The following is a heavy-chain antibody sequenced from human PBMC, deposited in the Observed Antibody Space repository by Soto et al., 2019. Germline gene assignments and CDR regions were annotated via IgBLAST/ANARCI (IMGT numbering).Heavy chain of an antibody. CDR3: ARERRYDYIWGSYRYNYFDY. Sequence: SETLSLTCAVYGGSFSGYYWSWIRQPPGKGLEWIGEINHSGSTSYNPSLKSRVTISVDTPKNQFSLKLSSVTAADTAVYYCARERRYDYIWGSYRYNYFDYWGQGTLVTVS. D-gene: IGHD3-16*02. V-gene: IGHV4-34*01. CDR1: GGSFSGYY. CDR2: INHSGST. J-gene: IGHJ4*02.